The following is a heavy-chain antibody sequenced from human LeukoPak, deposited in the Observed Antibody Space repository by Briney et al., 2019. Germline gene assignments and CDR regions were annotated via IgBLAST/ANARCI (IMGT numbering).Heavy chain of an antibody. Sequence: SSETLSLTCTVSGGSISTSSYYWGWIRQPPGKGLEWIGEINHSGSTNYNPSLKSRVTISVDTSKNQFSLKLSPVTAADTAVYYCARSHYYDSSGSHNNWFDPWGQGTLVTVSS. CDR2: INHSGST. J-gene: IGHJ5*02. V-gene: IGHV4-39*07. D-gene: IGHD3-22*01. CDR1: GGSISTSSYY. CDR3: ARSHYYDSSGSHNNWFDP.